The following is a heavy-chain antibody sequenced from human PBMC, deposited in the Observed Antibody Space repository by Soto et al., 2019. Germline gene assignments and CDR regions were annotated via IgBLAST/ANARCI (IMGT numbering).Heavy chain of an antibody. CDR1: GFTFSSYW. Sequence: PGGSLRLSCAASGFTFSSYWMSWVRQAPGKGLEWVANIKQDGSEKYYVDSVKGRFTISRDNAKNSLYLQMNSLRAEDTAVYYCARDFLAGGYSGYDKLADLWFDPWGQGTLVTVSS. J-gene: IGHJ5*02. CDR3: ARDFLAGGYSGYDKLADLWFDP. V-gene: IGHV3-7*01. D-gene: IGHD5-12*01. CDR2: IKQDGSEK.